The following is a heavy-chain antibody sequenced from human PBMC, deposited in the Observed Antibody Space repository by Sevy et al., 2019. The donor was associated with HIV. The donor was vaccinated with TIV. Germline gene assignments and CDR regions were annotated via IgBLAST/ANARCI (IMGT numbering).Heavy chain of an antibody. CDR1: GFTFKNHA. V-gene: IGHV3-23*01. CDR3: ARVLLRFLEDNQTLRYYYGMDV. D-gene: IGHD3-3*01. J-gene: IGHJ6*02. CDR2: ISARGTST. Sequence: GGSLRLSCAASGFTFKNHAMSWVRQAPGKGLEWVSAISARGTSTYYTDSVKGRFTISRDNSKNTLYLQMNSLRAEDTAVYYCARVLLRFLEDNQTLRYYYGMDVWGQGTTVTVSS.